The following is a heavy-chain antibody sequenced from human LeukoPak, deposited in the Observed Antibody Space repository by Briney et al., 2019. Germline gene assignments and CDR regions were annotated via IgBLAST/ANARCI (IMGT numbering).Heavy chain of an antibody. CDR2: INPSSGST. D-gene: IGHD2-21*02. CDR3: AADAQGVVTATTYYYYGMDV. J-gene: IGHJ6*02. Sequence: ASVKVSCKASGYIFTSYYMHWVRQAPGQGLEWMGIINPSSGSTTYAQKFKGRLTMTRDTSTSTAYMELSSLRSEDTAVYYCAADAQGVVTATTYYYYGMDVWGQGTTVTVSS. V-gene: IGHV1-46*01. CDR1: GYIFTSYY.